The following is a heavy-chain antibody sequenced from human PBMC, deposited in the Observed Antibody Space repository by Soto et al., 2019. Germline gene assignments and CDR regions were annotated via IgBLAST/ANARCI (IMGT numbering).Heavy chain of an antibody. CDR1: GGSISSYY. CDR2: IYYSGST. V-gene: IGHV4-59*01. CDR3: ARDRGYCISTSCFHWFDP. Sequence: SETLSLTCTVSGGSISSYYWSWIRQPPGKGLEWIGYIYYSGSTNYNPSLKSRVTISVDTSKNQFSLKLSSVTAADTAVYYCARDRGYCISTSCFHWFDPWGQGTLVTVS. J-gene: IGHJ5*02. D-gene: IGHD2-2*01.